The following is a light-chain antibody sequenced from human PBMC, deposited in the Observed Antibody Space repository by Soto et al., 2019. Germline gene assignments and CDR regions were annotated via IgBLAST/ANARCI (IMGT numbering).Light chain of an antibody. Sequence: EIVMTQSPATLSVSPGEGLNLSCRASESVYSYLAWYQQKPGQAPRLLIYGASTRATGIPARFSGSGSGTEFTLTISSLPSEDFAVYYCQKYNNWPLTFGGGTKVDIK. J-gene: IGKJ4*01. CDR3: QKYNNWPLT. V-gene: IGKV3-15*01. CDR1: ESVYSY. CDR2: GAS.